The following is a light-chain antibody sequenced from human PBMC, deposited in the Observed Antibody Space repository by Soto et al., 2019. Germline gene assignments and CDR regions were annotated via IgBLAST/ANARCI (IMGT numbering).Light chain of an antibody. J-gene: IGKJ4*01. Sequence: EIVMTQSPATLSVSPGERATLSCRASRNINRQLAWYQQKPGQAPRLLISGASTRATGIPARFSGSGSGTEFTLTISSLRSEDFAVYYCQQYYDYPPLIFGGGTKVEIK. CDR2: GAS. V-gene: IGKV3-15*01. CDR3: QQYYDYPPLI. CDR1: RNINRQ.